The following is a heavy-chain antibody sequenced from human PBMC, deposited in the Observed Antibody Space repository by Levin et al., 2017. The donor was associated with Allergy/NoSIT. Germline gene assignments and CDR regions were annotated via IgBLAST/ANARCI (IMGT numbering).Heavy chain of an antibody. CDR2: ITSSCYIT. V-gene: IGHV3-23*01. J-gene: IGHJ4*02. Sequence: GESLKISCAASGFTFSDYAMSWVRQAPGKGLEWVSSITSSCYITYLADSLKGRFTISRDNSRSTLFLEMNSLRADDTAVYYCAKDLDYYDGSGYDSWGQGTLVTVSS. CDR3: AKDLDYYDGSGYDS. CDR1: GFTFSDYA. D-gene: IGHD3-22*01.